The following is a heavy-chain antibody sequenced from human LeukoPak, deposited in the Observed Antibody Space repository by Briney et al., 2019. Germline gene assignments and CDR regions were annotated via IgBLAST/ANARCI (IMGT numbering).Heavy chain of an antibody. J-gene: IGHJ4*02. V-gene: IGHV4-39*07. CDR1: GGSISSSSYY. Sequence: SETLSPTCTVSGGSISSSSYYWGWIRQPPGKGLEWIGSIYYSGSTYYNPSLKSRVTISVDTSKNQFSLKLSSVTAADTAVYYCARVVEQLVLHLSYYFDYWGQGTLVTVSS. D-gene: IGHD6-13*01. CDR2: IYYSGST. CDR3: ARVVEQLVLHLSYYFDY.